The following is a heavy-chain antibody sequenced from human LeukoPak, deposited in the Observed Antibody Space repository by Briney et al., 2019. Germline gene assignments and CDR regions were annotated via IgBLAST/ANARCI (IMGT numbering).Heavy chain of an antibody. Sequence: SETLSLTCTVYGGPFSGYYWSWIRQPPGKGLEWIGEIHHSGTTNYNPSLKSRVTISLDTSKNQFSLKVSSVTAADTAVYYCARGGSYPTSNDYWGQGTLVTVSS. V-gene: IGHV4-34*01. D-gene: IGHD1-26*01. CDR1: GGPFSGYY. J-gene: IGHJ4*02. CDR2: IHHSGTT. CDR3: ARGGSYPTSNDY.